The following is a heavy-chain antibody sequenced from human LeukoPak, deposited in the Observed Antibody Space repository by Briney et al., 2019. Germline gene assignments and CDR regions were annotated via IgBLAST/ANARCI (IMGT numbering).Heavy chain of an antibody. D-gene: IGHD5-24*01. CDR1: GYTFTSYW. CDR2: IYPDDSDT. CDR3: ARHRDDDVDY. Sequence: GESLKISCKGSGYTFTSYWIGWVRQMPGKGLEWMGIIYPDDSDTRYSPSFQGQVTISADKYISTAYLQWSSLKASDTAVYHCARHRDDDVDYWGQGTLVTVSS. J-gene: IGHJ4*02. V-gene: IGHV5-51*01.